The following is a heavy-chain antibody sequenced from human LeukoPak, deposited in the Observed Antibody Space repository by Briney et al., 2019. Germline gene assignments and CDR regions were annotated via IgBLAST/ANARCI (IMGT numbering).Heavy chain of an antibody. D-gene: IGHD3-10*01. CDR1: GFIFMNYH. V-gene: IGHV3-11*01. Sequence: GGSLRLSCEVSGFIFMNYHVNWVRQAPGKGLEWVSYISSSGITIYYADSVKGRFTISRDNAKKPLYLEMNSLRAEDTAVYYCARDQYGLGYGSLFDYWGQGTLVTVSS. CDR2: ISSSGITI. CDR3: ARDQYGLGYGSLFDY. J-gene: IGHJ4*02.